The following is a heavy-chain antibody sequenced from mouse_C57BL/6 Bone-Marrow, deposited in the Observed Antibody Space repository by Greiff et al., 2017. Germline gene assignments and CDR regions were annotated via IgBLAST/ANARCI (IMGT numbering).Heavy chain of an antibody. CDR1: GFNIKDDY. CDR2: IYSENGDT. Sequence: EVQLQQSGAELVRPGASVKLSCTASGFNIKDDYMHWVKQRPEQGLEWIGWIYSENGDTEYTSKVQGKATITADTSSNTADLQLSSLTSADTDVYDCTLVKCDYGGQGTTLTVSS. CDR3: TLVKCDY. V-gene: IGHV14-4*01. D-gene: IGHD2-13*01. J-gene: IGHJ2*01.